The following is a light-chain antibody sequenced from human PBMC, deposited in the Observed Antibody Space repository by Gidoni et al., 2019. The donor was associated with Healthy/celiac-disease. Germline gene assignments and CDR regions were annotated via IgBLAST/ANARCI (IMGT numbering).Light chain of an antibody. CDR2: DAS. CDR1: QDISNY. V-gene: IGKV1-33*01. Sequence: DIQMTQSPSSLSASVGDRVTIPCQASQDISNYLNWYQQKPGKAPKLLIYDASNLETGGPSRFSGSGSGTDFTFTISSLQPEDIATYYCQQYDNLALTFGGGTKVEIK. J-gene: IGKJ4*01. CDR3: QQYDNLALT.